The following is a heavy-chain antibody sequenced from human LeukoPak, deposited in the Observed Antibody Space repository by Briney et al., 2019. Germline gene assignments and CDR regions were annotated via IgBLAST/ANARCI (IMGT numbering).Heavy chain of an antibody. Sequence: GGSLRPSCAASGFTFSSYAMHWVRQAPGKGLEWVAVISYDGSNKYYADSVKGRFTISRDNSKNTLYLQMNSLRAEDTAVYYCARDPVTNHYYYYYYMDVWGKGTTVTVSS. J-gene: IGHJ6*03. D-gene: IGHD4-11*01. CDR2: ISYDGSNK. CDR1: GFTFSSYA. V-gene: IGHV3-30-3*01. CDR3: ARDPVTNHYYYYYYMDV.